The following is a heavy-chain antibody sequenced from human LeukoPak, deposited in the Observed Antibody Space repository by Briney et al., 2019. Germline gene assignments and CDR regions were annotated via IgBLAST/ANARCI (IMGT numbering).Heavy chain of an antibody. V-gene: IGHV4-59*08. D-gene: IGHD6-19*01. J-gene: IGHJ5*02. CDR1: GGSIGSYY. Sequence: PSETLSLTCTVSGGSIGSYYWSWIRQPPGKGPEWIGYGFYSGTTNYNPSLKSRVTISVETSKNQFSLKLSSVTAADTAVYYCARGGWYTWFDPWGQGTLVTVSS. CDR3: ARGGWYTWFDP. CDR2: GFYSGTT.